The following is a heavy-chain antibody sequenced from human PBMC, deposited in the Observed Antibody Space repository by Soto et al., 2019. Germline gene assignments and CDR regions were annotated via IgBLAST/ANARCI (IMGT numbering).Heavy chain of an antibody. V-gene: IGHV3-48*01. CDR1: GFTFDDYA. CDR3: ARDTRGGWFDP. J-gene: IGHJ5*02. D-gene: IGHD3-10*01. CDR2: ISRNSSSI. Sequence: PGGSLRLSCAASGFTFDDYAMHWVRQAPGKGLEWVSCISRNSSSIYYADSVKGRFTISRDNAKNSLYLQMNSLRAEDTAVYYCARDTRGGWFDPWGQGTLVTVSS.